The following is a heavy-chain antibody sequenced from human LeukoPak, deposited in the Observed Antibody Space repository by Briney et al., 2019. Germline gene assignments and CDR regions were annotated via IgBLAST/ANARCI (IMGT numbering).Heavy chain of an antibody. V-gene: IGHV1-8*01. CDR1: GYTFRSYE. J-gene: IGHJ4*02. CDR2: IHPNSGKA. D-gene: IGHD4-23*01. Sequence: ASVKVSCKASGYTFRSYEINWVRQAPGQGLEWVGWIHPNSGKAGYAQKFQGRVTMTRDTSTETAFMELSSLKFDDTAIFYCARGHYGGNRYFDIWGQGTLVTVSS. CDR3: ARGHYGGNRYFDI.